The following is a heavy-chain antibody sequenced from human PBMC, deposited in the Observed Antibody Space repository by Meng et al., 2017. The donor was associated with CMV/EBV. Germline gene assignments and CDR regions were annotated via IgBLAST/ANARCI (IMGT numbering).Heavy chain of an antibody. V-gene: IGHV3-15*01. Sequence: GGSLRLSCGASGFTFSTAWMNWVRQAPGKGLEWLGLIKSKTDGGTTDYAAPVKGRFSISRDDSKNTLYLQMNSLKTEDTAVYYCATAPGYYASSPFDYWGQGTMVTVSS. CDR2: IKSKTDGGTT. CDR3: ATAPGYYASSPFDY. D-gene: IGHD3-22*01. J-gene: IGHJ4*02. CDR1: GFTFSTAW.